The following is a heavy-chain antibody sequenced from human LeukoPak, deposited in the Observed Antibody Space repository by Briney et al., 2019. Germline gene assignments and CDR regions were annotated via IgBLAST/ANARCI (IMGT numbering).Heavy chain of an antibody. CDR3: ARTSSGITMVQGMIDESGAFDI. V-gene: IGHV4-31*03. J-gene: IGHJ3*02. CDR1: GGSISSGGYY. CDR2: IYYSGST. Sequence: SETLSLTCTVSGGSISSGGYYWSWTRQHPGKGLEWIGYIYYSGSTYYNPSLKSRVTISVDTSKNQFSLKLSSVTAADTAVYYCARTSSGITMVQGMIDESGAFDIWGQGTMVTVSS. D-gene: IGHD3-10*01.